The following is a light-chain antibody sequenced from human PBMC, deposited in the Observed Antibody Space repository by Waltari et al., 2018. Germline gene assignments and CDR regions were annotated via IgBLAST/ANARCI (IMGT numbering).Light chain of an antibody. J-gene: IGKJ2*01. V-gene: IGKV3-15*01. CDR3: QQYNNWPPYT. CDR2: GAS. Sequence: EIVMAQSPATLSVSPGERATLSCRASQNVRSNLAWYQQKPGLAPRLLIYGASTRATGIPARFSGSGSGTEFTLTISSLQSEDFAVYYCQQYNNWPPYTFGQGTKLEIK. CDR1: QNVRSN.